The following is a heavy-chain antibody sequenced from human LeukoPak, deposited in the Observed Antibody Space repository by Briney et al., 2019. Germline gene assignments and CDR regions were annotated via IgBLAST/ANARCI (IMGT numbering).Heavy chain of an antibody. D-gene: IGHD3-22*01. J-gene: IGHJ4*02. V-gene: IGHV4-39*01. Sequence: SETLSLTCTVSGGSISSDTSYWSWIRQPPGKGLEWIGSIYYSGGTYYNPSLKSRVTISVDTSKNQFSLKLSSVTAADTAVYYCARIRITMIVVADYFDYWGQGTLVTVSS. CDR3: ARIRITMIVVADYFDY. CDR2: IYYSGGT. CDR1: GGSISSDTSY.